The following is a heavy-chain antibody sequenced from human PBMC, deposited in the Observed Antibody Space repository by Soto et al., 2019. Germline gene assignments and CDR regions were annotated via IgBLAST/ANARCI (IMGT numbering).Heavy chain of an antibody. CDR1: GGSISSYY. CDR3: ARCPLVYDSSPTIFDY. V-gene: IGHV4-59*01. J-gene: IGHJ4*02. CDR2: IYYSGST. Sequence: SETLSLTCTVSGGSISSYYWSWIRQPPGKGLEWIGYIYYSGSTNYNPSLKSRVTISVDTSKNQFSLKLSSVTAADTAVYYCARCPLVYDSSPTIFDYWGQGTLVTVSS. D-gene: IGHD5-12*01.